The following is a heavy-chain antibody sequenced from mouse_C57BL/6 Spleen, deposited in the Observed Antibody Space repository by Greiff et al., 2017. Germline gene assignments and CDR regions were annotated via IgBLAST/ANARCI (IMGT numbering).Heavy chain of an antibody. J-gene: IGHJ4*01. CDR2: INPSSGYT. CDR1: GYTFARYW. CDR3: ARLLREVDY. Sequence: QVQLQQSGAELAKPGASVKLSCKASGYTFARYWMHWVKQRPGKGLEWIGYINPSSGYTKYNQKFKDKATLTADKSSSTAYMQLSSLTYEDSAVYCGARLLREVDYWGQGTSVTVSS. D-gene: IGHD1-1*01. V-gene: IGHV1-7*01.